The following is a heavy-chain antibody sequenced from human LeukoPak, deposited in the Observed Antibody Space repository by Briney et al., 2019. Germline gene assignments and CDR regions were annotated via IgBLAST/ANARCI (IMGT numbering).Heavy chain of an antibody. V-gene: IGHV4-4*07. J-gene: IGHJ4*02. D-gene: IGHD3-22*01. Sequence: SETLSLTCTVSGGSISSYYWSWIRQTAGKELEWIGRIYTAGDTVYNPSLKSRVTLSVDTSKNQFSLNLSSMTAADTAVYYCARSGSGYDFEYWGQGTLVTVSS. CDR3: ARSGSGYDFEY. CDR2: IYTAGDT. CDR1: GGSISSYY.